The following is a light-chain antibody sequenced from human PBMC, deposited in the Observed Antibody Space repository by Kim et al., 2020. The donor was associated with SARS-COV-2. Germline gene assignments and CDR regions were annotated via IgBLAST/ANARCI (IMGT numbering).Light chain of an antibody. J-gene: IGLJ3*02. Sequence: SYELTQPPSVSVSPGQTASITCSGDKLGDKYACWYQQKPGQSPVLVIYQDSKRPSGIPERFSGSNSGNTATLTISGTQAMDEADYYCQAWDSSTASWVSG. CDR1: KLGDKY. V-gene: IGLV3-1*01. CDR2: QDS. CDR3: QAWDSSTASWV.